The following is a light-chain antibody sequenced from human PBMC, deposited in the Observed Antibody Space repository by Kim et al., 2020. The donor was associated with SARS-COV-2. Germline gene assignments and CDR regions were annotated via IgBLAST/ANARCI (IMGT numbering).Light chain of an antibody. V-gene: IGKV3-20*01. CDR3: QQYGSSPFT. Sequence: SPGGGGIRSCRASQNVSRSYLGWYQQKPGQAPRLLIYGASSRPTGVPDRFSGSGSGTDFTLTISRLEPEDFAVYYCQQYGSSPFTFGQGTQVDIK. CDR2: GAS. CDR1: QNVSRSY. J-gene: IGKJ2*01.